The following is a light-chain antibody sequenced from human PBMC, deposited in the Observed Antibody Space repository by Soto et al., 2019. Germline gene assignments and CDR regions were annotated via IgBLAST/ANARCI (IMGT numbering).Light chain of an antibody. J-gene: IGKJ4*01. CDR3: QQYNTYPLT. Sequence: DIQMTQSPSTLSASVGDRVTITCRASQSISTWLAWYQQKPGKAPKLLIYKASNLEGGVPSRFSGSGSETEFNITISSLQPDDFATYYCQQYNTYPLTFGGGTTVEIK. V-gene: IGKV1-5*03. CDR1: QSISTW. CDR2: KAS.